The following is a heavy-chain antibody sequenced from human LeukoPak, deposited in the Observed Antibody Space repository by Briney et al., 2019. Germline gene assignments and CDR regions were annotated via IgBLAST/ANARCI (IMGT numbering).Heavy chain of an antibody. V-gene: IGHV3-33*01. J-gene: IGHJ4*02. D-gene: IGHD3-10*01. CDR1: GFTFSSYG. CDR2: IWYDGSNK. CDR3: ARDGPGGY. Sequence: GGSLRLSCAASGFTFSSYGMHWVRQAPGKGLGWVGVIWYDGSNKYYADSVKGRFTISRDNSKNTLYLQMNSLRAEDTAVYYCARDGPGGYWGQGTLVTVSS.